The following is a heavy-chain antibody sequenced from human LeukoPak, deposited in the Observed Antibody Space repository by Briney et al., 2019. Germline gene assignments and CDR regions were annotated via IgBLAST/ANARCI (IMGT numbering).Heavy chain of an antibody. Sequence: PSETLSLTCTVSGGSISSSSYYWGWIRQPPGKGLEWIGRIYYSGSTYYNPSLKSRVTISVDTSKNQFSLKLSSGTAADTAVYYCARQLSSGWYKYWGQGTLVTVSS. CDR1: GGSISSSSYY. V-gene: IGHV4-39*01. D-gene: IGHD6-19*01. J-gene: IGHJ4*02. CDR2: IYYSGST. CDR3: ARQLSSGWYKY.